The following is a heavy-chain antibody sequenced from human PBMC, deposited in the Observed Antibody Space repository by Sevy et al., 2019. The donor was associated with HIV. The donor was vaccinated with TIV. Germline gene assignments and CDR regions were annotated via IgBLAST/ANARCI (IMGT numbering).Heavy chain of an antibody. J-gene: IGHJ5*02. CDR3: ARVLTAPTMPVYWFDP. V-gene: IGHV4-61*01. CDR1: GGSVSTNNYY. Sequence: SETLSLTCTVSGGSVSTNNYYWNWIRQPPGKGLEWIGYIYYSESTNYNPSLKSPVTISVDTSKNQFSLKLSSVTAADTAVYYCARVLTAPTMPVYWFDPWGQGTLVTVSS. CDR2: IYYSEST. D-gene: IGHD2-2*01.